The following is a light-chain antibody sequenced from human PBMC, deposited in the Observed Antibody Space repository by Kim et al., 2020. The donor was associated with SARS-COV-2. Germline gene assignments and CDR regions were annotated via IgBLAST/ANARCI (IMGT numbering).Light chain of an antibody. V-gene: IGKV3-20*01. CDR3: QQYVSSPLT. CDR1: QSVSSSY. CDR2: GAS. J-gene: IGKJ4*01. Sequence: EIVLTQSPGTLSLSPGERATLSCRASQSVSSSYLAWYQQKPGQAPRLLIYGASSRATGIPDRFSGSGSGTDFTLTISRLEPEDFAVYYCQQYVSSPLTFGGGTEVDIK.